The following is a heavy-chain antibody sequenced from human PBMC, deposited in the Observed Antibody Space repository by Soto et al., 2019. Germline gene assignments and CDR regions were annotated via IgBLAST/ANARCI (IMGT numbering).Heavy chain of an antibody. J-gene: IGHJ6*02. CDR1: GSTINRND. Sequence: QVHLVESGGGVVQPGGSLRLSCAASGSTINRNDMYWVRQAPGKGLEWVAVMSFDGNHQHYADSVKGRITISRDNSKNTLSLEMNSLRRDDTAVYYCASCERFPRVGVDYYALDVWGQGTTVIVSS. V-gene: IGHV3-30*03. CDR3: ASCERFPRVGVDYYALDV. CDR2: MSFDGNHQ. D-gene: IGHD3-3*01.